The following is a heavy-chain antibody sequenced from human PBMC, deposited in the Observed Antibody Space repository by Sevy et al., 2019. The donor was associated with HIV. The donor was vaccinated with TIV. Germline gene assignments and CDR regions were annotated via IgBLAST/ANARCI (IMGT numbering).Heavy chain of an antibody. CDR2: FDPEDGET. CDR1: GYTLTELS. CDR3: ATVSDFWSGYYPPGMDV. D-gene: IGHD3-3*01. Sequence: ASVKVSCKVSGYTLTELSMHWVRQAPGKGLEWMGGFDPEDGETIYAQKFQGRVTMTEDTSTDTAYMELSSLRSEDTTVYYCATVSDFWSGYYPPGMDVWGQGTTVTVSS. J-gene: IGHJ6*02. V-gene: IGHV1-24*01.